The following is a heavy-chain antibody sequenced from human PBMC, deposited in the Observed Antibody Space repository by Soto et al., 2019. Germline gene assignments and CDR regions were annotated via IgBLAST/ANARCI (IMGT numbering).Heavy chain of an antibody. CDR2: IYYSGST. Sequence: QVQLQESGPGLVKPSETLSLTCTVSGGSISGYYWSWIRQSPGKGLEWIGCIYYSGSTNYNPSLKSRVTMAVDTSKKQCSLKVSPVTAADTAVYYCARSQGVTGDYYYDGMDVWGQGTTVPVSS. V-gene: IGHV4-59*01. D-gene: IGHD1-20*01. CDR1: GGSISGYY. J-gene: IGHJ6*02. CDR3: ARSQGVTGDYYYDGMDV.